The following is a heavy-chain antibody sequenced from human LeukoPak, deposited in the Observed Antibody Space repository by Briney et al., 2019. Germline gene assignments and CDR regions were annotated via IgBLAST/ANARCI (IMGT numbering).Heavy chain of an antibody. Sequence: RGSLRLSCAASGFSFSTYSMNWVRQAPGKGLEWISYIRFNPSTISYADSVKGRFTISTDNAKNSLYLQMHSLRAEDTAVYYCARDHDYGFDYWGQGTLVTVSS. CDR1: GFSFSTYS. J-gene: IGHJ4*02. V-gene: IGHV3-48*01. D-gene: IGHD4-17*01. CDR2: IRFNPSTI. CDR3: ARDHDYGFDY.